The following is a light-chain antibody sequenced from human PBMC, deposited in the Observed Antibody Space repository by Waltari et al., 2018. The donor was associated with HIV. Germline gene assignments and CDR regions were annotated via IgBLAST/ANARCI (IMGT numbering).Light chain of an antibody. Sequence: DIQMTQSPSTLSASVGDRVTITCRASQSISASLAWYQHKPGKAPTLLIHKASSLQSGVPSRFSGSGSGTEFTLTISSLQPDDFATYYCQQYNSYSTFGPGTKL. CDR3: QQYNSYST. J-gene: IGKJ2*01. V-gene: IGKV1-5*03. CDR1: QSISAS. CDR2: KAS.